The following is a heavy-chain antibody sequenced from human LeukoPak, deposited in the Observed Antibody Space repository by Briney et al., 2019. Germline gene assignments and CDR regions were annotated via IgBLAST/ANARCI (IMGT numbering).Heavy chain of an antibody. D-gene: IGHD3-22*01. J-gene: IGHJ5*02. V-gene: IGHV1-2*02. Sequence: PGASVKVSCKASGYTFTGYYMHWVRQAPGQGLEWMGWINPNSGGTKYAQKLQGRVIMTRDTSISTAYMELSRLRSDDTAIYYCARLYYYDSGGYKYNWFDPWGQGTQVTVSS. CDR2: INPNSGGT. CDR3: ARLYYYDSGGYKYNWFDP. CDR1: GYTFTGYY.